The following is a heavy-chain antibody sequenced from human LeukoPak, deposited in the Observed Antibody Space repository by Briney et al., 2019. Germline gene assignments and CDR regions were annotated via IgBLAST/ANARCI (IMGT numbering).Heavy chain of an antibody. Sequence: GGSLRLSCAASGFTFSSYSMNWVRQAPGKGLEWVSSISSSSSFIYYADSVKGRFTISRHNAKNSLYLQMHCLRAEDTAVYYCARVTAVGEFPVDDAFDIWGQGTMVTVSS. D-gene: IGHD3-10*01. V-gene: IGHV3-21*01. J-gene: IGHJ3*02. CDR3: ARVTAVGEFPVDDAFDI. CDR1: GFTFSSYS. CDR2: ISSSSSFI.